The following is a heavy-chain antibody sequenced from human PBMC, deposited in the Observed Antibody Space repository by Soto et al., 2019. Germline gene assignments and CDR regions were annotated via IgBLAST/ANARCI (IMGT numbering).Heavy chain of an antibody. Sequence: SETLSLTCVVSGGSLSSYYWSWIRQPPGKGLEWIGYIYYSESTNYNPSLKSRVTISVDTSKNQFSLKLSSVTAADTAVYYCARTWGSTSDFWGRGTLVTVSS. D-gene: IGHD3-16*01. CDR3: ARTWGSTSDF. V-gene: IGHV4-59*01. J-gene: IGHJ4*02. CDR2: IYYSEST. CDR1: GGSLSSYY.